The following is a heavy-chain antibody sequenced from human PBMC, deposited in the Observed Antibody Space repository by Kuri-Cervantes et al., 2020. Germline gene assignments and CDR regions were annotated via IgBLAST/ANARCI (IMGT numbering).Heavy chain of an antibody. CDR1: GFTFSSYG. D-gene: IGHD3-22*01. J-gene: IGHJ4*02. CDR3: ALGYYDSSGYSFDY. V-gene: IGHV3-13*01. Sequence: GGSLRLSCAASGFTFSSYGMHWVRQATGKGLEWVSAIGTAGDTYYPGSVKGRFTISRDNAKNSLYLRMNSLRAEDTALYYCALGYYDSSGYSFDYWGQGTLVTVSS. CDR2: IGTAGDT.